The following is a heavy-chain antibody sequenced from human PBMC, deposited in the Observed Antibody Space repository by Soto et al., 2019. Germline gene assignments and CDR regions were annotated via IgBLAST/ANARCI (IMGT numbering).Heavy chain of an antibody. V-gene: IGHV1-2*04. J-gene: IGHJ4*02. CDR2: INPNSGGT. CDR3: ARDGSALGNIYYFDY. CDR1: GYTFTGYY. Sequence: ASVKVSCKASGYTFTGYYMHWVRQAPGQGLEWMGWINPNSGGTNYAQKFQGWVTMTRDTSISTAYMELSRLRSDDTAVYYCARDGSALGNIYYFDYWGQGTLVTVSS. D-gene: IGHD1-1*01.